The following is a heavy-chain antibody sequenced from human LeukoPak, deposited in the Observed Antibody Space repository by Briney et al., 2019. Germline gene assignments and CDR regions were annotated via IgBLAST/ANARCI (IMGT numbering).Heavy chain of an antibody. CDR2: MNSNSGNT. D-gene: IGHD3-10*01. V-gene: IGHV1-8*01. CDR3: ARGILLFGDDV. CDR1: GYTFTNYD. Sequence: GASVTVTCKASGYTFTNYDINGVRQASGRGLEWMGWMNSNSGNTGYAQKFQGRVTMTRNTSISTAYLELSSLRSEDTAVYYCARGILLFGDDVWGKGTTLTIPS. J-gene: IGHJ6*04.